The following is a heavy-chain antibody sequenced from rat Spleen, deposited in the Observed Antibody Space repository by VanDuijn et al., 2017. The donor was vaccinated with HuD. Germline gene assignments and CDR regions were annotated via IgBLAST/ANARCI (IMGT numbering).Heavy chain of an antibody. CDR3: TTHTTDYWFTY. Sequence: EVQLVESGGGLVQPGRSLKLSCVASGFTFNNYWMTWIRQAPGKGLEWVASITDTGTNTYYPDSVKGRFAISRDNARSTLYLQMDSLWSEDTATYYCTTHTTDYWFTYWGQGSLVTVSS. CDR1: GFTFNNYW. D-gene: IGHD1-6*01. CDR2: ITDTGTNT. V-gene: IGHV5-31*01. J-gene: IGHJ3*01.